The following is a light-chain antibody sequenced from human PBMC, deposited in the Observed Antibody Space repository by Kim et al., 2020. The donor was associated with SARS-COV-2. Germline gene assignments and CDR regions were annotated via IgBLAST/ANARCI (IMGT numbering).Light chain of an antibody. Sequence: ALGQTVRLPCTEDSLRSYYASWYQRKPGQAPVLVIYGKNNRPSGIPDRFSGSSSGNTASLTITGAQAEDEADYYCNSRDSSGNHVVFGGGTQLTVL. V-gene: IGLV3-19*01. J-gene: IGLJ2*01. CDR1: SLRSYY. CDR3: NSRDSSGNHVV. CDR2: GKN.